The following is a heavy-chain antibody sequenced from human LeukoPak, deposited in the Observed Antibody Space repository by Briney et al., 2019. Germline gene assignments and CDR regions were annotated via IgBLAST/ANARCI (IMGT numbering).Heavy chain of an antibody. CDR2: ISSSGSNT. Sequence: PGGSLRLSCAVSGFTFSGAAMSWVRQAPGKGLEGVSLISSSGSNTYYADSVRGRFTISRDDSKNTLCLQMNSLRAEDTAVYYCAKDIQPTYWGQGALVPVSS. V-gene: IGHV3-23*01. J-gene: IGHJ4*02. D-gene: IGHD2-2*01. CDR3: AKDIQPTY. CDR1: GFTFSGAA.